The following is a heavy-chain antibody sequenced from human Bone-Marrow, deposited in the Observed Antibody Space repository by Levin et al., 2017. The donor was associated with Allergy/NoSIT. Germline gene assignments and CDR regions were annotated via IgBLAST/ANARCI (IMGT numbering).Heavy chain of an antibody. D-gene: IGHD2-15*01. CDR2: VYPGDFDI. CDR3: VRHRMTSHYYCHY. V-gene: IGHV5-51*01. J-gene: IGHJ4*02. CDR1: GYSFSSYW. Sequence: GESLKISCKGSGYSFSSYWIGWVRQIPGKGLEWLWIVYPGDFDIRYNPSFQGQVTISADSSINTAYLQWSSLKASDTGMYYCVRHRMTSHYYCHYWGQATHVTVSS.